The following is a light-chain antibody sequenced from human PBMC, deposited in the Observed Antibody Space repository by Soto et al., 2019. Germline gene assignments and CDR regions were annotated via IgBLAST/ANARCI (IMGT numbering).Light chain of an antibody. V-gene: IGLV1-40*01. CDR3: QSYDSSLSGFV. CDR1: SSNIGANYD. Sequence: QSALTQPPSVSGAPGQRVTISCTGSSSNIGANYDVHWYQQLPGTAPKLLIYGNINRPSGVPERFSGSKSVTSASLGITGLEAEDEADYYCQSYDSSLSGFVFGTGTKLTVL. CDR2: GNI. J-gene: IGLJ1*01.